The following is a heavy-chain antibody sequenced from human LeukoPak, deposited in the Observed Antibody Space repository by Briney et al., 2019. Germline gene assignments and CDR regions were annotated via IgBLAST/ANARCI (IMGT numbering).Heavy chain of an antibody. Sequence: PGGSLRLSCAASGFTFSSYAMHWVRQAPGKGLEWVAVISYDGSNKYYADSVKGRFTISRDNSKNTLYLQVNSLRAEDTAVYYCASLYYYDSSFDYWGQGTLVTVSS. V-gene: IGHV3-30-3*01. CDR1: GFTFSSYA. J-gene: IGHJ4*02. CDR2: ISYDGSNK. CDR3: ASLYYYDSSFDY. D-gene: IGHD3-22*01.